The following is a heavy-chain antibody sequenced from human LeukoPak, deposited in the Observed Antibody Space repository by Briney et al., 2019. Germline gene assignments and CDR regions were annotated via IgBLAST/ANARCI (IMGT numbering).Heavy chain of an antibody. CDR1: GYSISSGYY. V-gene: IGHV4-38-2*02. CDR2: IYHSGST. J-gene: IGHJ5*02. CDR3: ARDLAAGILWNWFDP. D-gene: IGHD6-13*01. Sequence: ASETLSLTCTVSGYSISSGYYWGWIRQPPGKGLEWIGSIYHSGSTYYNPSLKSRVTISVDTSKNQFSLKLSSVTAADTAVYYCARDLAAGILWNWFDPWGQGTLVTVSS.